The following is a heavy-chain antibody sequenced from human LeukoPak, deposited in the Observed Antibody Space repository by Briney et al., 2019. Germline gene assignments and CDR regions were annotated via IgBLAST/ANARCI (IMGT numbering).Heavy chain of an antibody. Sequence: SVKVSCTASGGTFSIYAISWVRQAPGQGLEWMGGIIPIFGTANYAQKFQGRVTITADESTSTAYMELSSLRSEDTAVYYCARSRIAAAANWFDPWGQGTLVTVSS. CDR2: IIPIFGTA. CDR1: GGTFSIYA. D-gene: IGHD6-13*01. J-gene: IGHJ5*02. V-gene: IGHV1-69*01. CDR3: ARSRIAAAANWFDP.